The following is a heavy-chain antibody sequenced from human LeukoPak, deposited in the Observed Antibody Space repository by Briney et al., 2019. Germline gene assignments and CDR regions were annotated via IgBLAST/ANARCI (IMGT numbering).Heavy chain of an antibody. J-gene: IGHJ4*02. V-gene: IGHV3-23*01. CDR2: IDYSGGST. D-gene: IGHD6-13*01. CDR1: GFTLSSYE. Sequence: GGSLRLSCTASGFTLSSYEMSWIRQAPGKGLEWVSSIDYSGGSTHYADSVMGRFTISRDNSKNTLYLQMNSLRAEDTALYYCAKTGGIAAAHWGQGTLVTVSS. CDR3: AKTGGIAAAH.